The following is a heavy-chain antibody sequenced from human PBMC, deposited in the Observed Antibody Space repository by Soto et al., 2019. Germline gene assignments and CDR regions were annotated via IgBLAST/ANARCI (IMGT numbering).Heavy chain of an antibody. V-gene: IGHV4-59*01. CDR1: GGSLSSYY. J-gene: IGHJ5*02. Sequence: RSLTCTVSGGSLSSYYWSWIRQPPGKRLEWIGYIYYSGNTYYNPSLKSRVTMSVDTSKNQFSLKLSSVTAADTAIYYCSRGGAYSSSWSLFDPWGEGTLVTVAS. CDR2: IYYSGNT. CDR3: SRGGAYSSSWSLFDP. D-gene: IGHD6-6*01.